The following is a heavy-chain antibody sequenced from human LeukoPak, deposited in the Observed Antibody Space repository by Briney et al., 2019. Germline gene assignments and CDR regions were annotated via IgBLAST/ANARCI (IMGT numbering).Heavy chain of an antibody. Sequence: GGSLRLSCAASGFTFSNYAMSWVRQTPGKGLEWVSAISDSGGSTYYADSVKGRFTISRDNSKNTLYLQVNSLRAEDTAVYYCAKTPAMRVIRTRIDSWGQGTLVTVSS. V-gene: IGHV3-23*01. J-gene: IGHJ4*02. CDR1: GFTFSNYA. CDR2: ISDSGGST. CDR3: AKTPAMRVIRTRIDS. D-gene: IGHD3-22*01.